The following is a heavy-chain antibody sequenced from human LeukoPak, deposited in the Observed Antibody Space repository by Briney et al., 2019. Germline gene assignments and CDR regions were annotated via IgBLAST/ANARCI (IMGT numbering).Heavy chain of an antibody. Sequence: GGSLRLSCAASGFTFSSYSMNWVRQAPGKGLEWVSYISSSSSTIYYADSVKGRFTISRDNAKNSLYLQMNSLRAEDTAVYYCARGVPSGSYSSGWYSDAFDIWGQGTMVTVSS. J-gene: IGHJ3*02. CDR1: GFTFSSYS. D-gene: IGHD6-19*01. CDR2: ISSSSSTI. V-gene: IGHV3-48*04. CDR3: ARGVPSGSYSSGWYSDAFDI.